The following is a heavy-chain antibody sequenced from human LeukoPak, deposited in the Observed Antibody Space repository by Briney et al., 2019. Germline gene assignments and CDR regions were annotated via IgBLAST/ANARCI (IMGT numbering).Heavy chain of an antibody. Sequence: SETLSLTCTVSGGSISSYYWSWIRQPPGKGLEWIGYIYYSGSTNYNPSLKSRVTISVDTSKNQFSLKLSSVTAADTTVYYCARGYTTDGFDIWGQGTMVTVSS. J-gene: IGHJ3*02. V-gene: IGHV4-59*01. CDR2: IYYSGST. CDR1: GGSISSYY. CDR3: ARGYTTDGFDI. D-gene: IGHD2-2*02.